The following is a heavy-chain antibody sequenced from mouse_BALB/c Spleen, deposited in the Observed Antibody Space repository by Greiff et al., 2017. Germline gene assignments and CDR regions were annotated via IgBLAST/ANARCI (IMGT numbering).Heavy chain of an antibody. J-gene: IGHJ1*01. CDR3: ARWVRPWYFDV. CDR2: ILPGSGST. Sequence: VQLQQSGAELMKPGASVKISCKATGYTFSSYWIEWVKQRPGHGLEWIGEILPGSGSTNYNEKFKGKATFTADTSSNTAYMQLSSLTSEDSAVYYCARWVRPWYFDVWGAGTTVTVSS. CDR1: GYTFSSYW. V-gene: IGHV1-9*01. D-gene: IGHD1-2*01.